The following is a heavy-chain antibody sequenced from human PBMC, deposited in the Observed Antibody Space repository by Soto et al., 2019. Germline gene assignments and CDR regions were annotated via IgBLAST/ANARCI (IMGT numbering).Heavy chain of an antibody. V-gene: IGHV4-59*08. CDR2: IYYSGST. Sequence: QVQLQESGPGLVKPSETLSLTCTVSGGSISSYYWSWIRQPPGKGLEWIGYIYYSGSTNYNPSLKSRVTISVDTSKTQFSLKLSSVTAADTAVYYCARSALPTGYYYYYMDVWGKGTTVTVSS. J-gene: IGHJ6*03. CDR1: GGSISSYY. CDR3: ARSALPTGYYYYYMDV. D-gene: IGHD2-2*01.